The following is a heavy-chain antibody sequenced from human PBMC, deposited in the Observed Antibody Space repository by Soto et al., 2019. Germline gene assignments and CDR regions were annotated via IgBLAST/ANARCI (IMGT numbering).Heavy chain of an antibody. CDR2: IKSKTDGGTT. D-gene: IGHD6-19*01. J-gene: IGHJ6*03. Sequence: GGSLRLSCAASGFTFSNAWMSWVRQAPGKGLEWVGRIKSKTDGGTTDYAAPVKGRFTISRDDSKNTLYLQMNSLKTEDTAVYYCTTGTPRGSGWYYYYYYYMDVWGKGTTVTVSS. CDR3: TTGTPRGSGWYYYYYYYMDV. CDR1: GFTFSNAW. V-gene: IGHV3-15*01.